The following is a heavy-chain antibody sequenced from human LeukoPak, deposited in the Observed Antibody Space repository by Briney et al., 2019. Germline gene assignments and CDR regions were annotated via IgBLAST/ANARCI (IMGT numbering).Heavy chain of an antibody. CDR1: GFTFSSYE. D-gene: IGHD1-1*01. Sequence: GGSLRLSCAASGFTFSSYEMNWVRQAPGKGLEWVSYISSSGSTIYYADSVKGRFTISRDNAKNSLYLQMNSLRAEDTAIYYCAREGTGRYYYYCYVDVWGKGTTVTISS. CDR3: AREGTGRYYYYCYVDV. V-gene: IGHV3-48*03. J-gene: IGHJ6*03. CDR2: ISSSGSTI.